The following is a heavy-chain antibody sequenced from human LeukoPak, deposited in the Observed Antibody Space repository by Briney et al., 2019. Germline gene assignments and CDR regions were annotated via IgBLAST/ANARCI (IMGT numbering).Heavy chain of an antibody. V-gene: IGHV4-59*01. CDR3: ARGRVATII. Sequence: KPSETLSLTCTVSGGSISSYYWSWIRQPPGKGLEWIGYIYYSGSTNYNPSLKSRVTISVDTSKNQFSLKLSSVTAADTAVCYCARGRVATIIWGQGTLVTVSS. CDR1: GGSISSYY. CDR2: IYYSGST. D-gene: IGHD5-12*01. J-gene: IGHJ4*02.